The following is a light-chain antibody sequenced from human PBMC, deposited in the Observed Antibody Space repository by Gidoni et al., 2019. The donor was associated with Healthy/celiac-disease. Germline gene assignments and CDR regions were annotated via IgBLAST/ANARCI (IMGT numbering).Light chain of an antibody. CDR1: QSLLHSDGKTY. J-gene: IGKJ3*01. Sequence: DIVMTKTALSLSVTPGQPASISCKSSQSLLHSDGKTYLYWYLPKPGQPPQRLLYEVSTRFSRVPDRFSGSGSGTYFTLKISRVEAEDFWVYYFMQSIHLPVTFGPGTKVDIK. CDR2: EVS. V-gene: IGKV2D-29*01. CDR3: MQSIHLPVT.